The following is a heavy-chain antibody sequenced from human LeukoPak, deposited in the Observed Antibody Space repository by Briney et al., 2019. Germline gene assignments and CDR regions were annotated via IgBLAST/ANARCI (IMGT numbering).Heavy chain of an antibody. D-gene: IGHD4-17*01. Sequence: SVKVSCKASGGTFSSYAISWVRQAPGQGLEWMGGIIPIFGTANYAQKFQGRVTITADESTSTAYMELSSLRSEDTAVYYCARDSALVTTDTFDIWGQGTMVTVSS. CDR2: IIPIFGTA. J-gene: IGHJ3*02. CDR1: GGTFSSYA. CDR3: ARDSALVTTDTFDI. V-gene: IGHV1-69*13.